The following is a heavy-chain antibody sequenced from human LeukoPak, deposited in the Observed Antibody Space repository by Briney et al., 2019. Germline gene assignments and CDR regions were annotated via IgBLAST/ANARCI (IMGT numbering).Heavy chain of an antibody. D-gene: IGHD3-10*01. V-gene: IGHV3-9*01. CDR3: AKSPKISGPYYQLDYYFDY. CDR2: IDWDSGTI. CDR1: GFTFDDFG. Sequence: PGRSLRLSCAASGFTFDDFGMHWVRQAPGKGLEWVSGIDWDSGTIGYADSVRGRFTISRDNARNSLYLQMNSLRAEDTALYYCAKSPKISGPYYQLDYYFDYWGQGTLVTVSS. J-gene: IGHJ4*02.